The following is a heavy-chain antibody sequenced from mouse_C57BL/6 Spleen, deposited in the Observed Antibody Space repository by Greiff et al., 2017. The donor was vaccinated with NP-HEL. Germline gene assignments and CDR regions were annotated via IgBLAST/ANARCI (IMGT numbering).Heavy chain of an antibody. Sequence: EVMLVESGGGLVKPGGSLKLSCAASGFTFSDYGMHWVRQAPEKGLEWVAYISSGCSTIYYADTVKGRFTISTDNAKNTLFLQLTSLRSEDTAMYYCARRSYYAMDYWGQGTSVTVSS. J-gene: IGHJ4*01. CDR1: GFTFSDYG. CDR3: ARRSYYAMDY. V-gene: IGHV5-17*01. CDR2: ISSGCSTI.